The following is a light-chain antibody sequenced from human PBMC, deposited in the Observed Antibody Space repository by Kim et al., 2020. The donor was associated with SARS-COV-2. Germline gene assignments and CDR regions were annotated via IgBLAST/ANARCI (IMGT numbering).Light chain of an antibody. J-gene: IGKJ2*01. V-gene: IGKV1-5*03. Sequence: IQVTQSPSTLSASVGDRVTITCWASQDINSLLAWFQQRPGKAPKLLIYGASYLESGVPSRFSGTESGTEFTLTIRSLQPDDFATYYCQQYYSHSTFGQGTKLEI. CDR3: QQYYSHST. CDR1: QDINSL. CDR2: GAS.